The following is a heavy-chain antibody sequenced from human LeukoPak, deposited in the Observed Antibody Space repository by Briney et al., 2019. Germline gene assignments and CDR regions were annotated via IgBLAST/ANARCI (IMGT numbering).Heavy chain of an antibody. D-gene: IGHD1-14*01. CDR3: ARNAGDY. CDR1: GGSISSYY. CDR2: IYNSGST. Sequence: SETLSLTCTVSGGSISSYYWSWIRQPPGKGLEWIGRIYNSGSTNFNPSLKSRVTMSVDTSKNQLYLNLRYVTAADTAVYYCARNAGDYWGQGTLVTVSS. J-gene: IGHJ4*02. V-gene: IGHV4-4*07.